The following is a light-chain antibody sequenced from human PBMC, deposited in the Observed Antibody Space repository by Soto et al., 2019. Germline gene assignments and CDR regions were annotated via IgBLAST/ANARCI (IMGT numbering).Light chain of an antibody. CDR2: EVT. CDR3: SSYADSNSYV. V-gene: IGLV2-8*01. Sequence: QSALTQPASVSGSPGQSIAISCTGTSSNVGGYNFVSWYQQHPGKAPKLMIYEVTKRPSGVPDRFSGSKSGNTASLTVSGLQAEDEADYYCSSYADSNSYVFGTGTKLTVL. J-gene: IGLJ1*01. CDR1: SSNVGGYNF.